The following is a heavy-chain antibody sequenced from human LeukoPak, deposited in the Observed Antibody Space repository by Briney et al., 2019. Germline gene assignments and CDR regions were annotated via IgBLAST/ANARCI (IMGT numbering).Heavy chain of an antibody. CDR1: GFTFSSYG. J-gene: IGHJ4*02. D-gene: IGHD2-21*01. CDR2: ISYDGSNK. V-gene: IGHV3-30*18. CDR3: AKDGWGSRPPFDY. Sequence: PGGSLRLSCAASGFTFSSYGMHWVRQAPGKGLEWVAVISYDGSNKYYADSVKGRFTISRDNSKNTLYLQMNSLRAEDTAVYYCAKDGWGSRPPFDYWGQGTLVTVSS.